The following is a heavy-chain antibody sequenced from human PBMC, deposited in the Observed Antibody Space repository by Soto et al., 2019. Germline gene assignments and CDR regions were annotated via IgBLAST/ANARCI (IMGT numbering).Heavy chain of an antibody. CDR3: AREVVGRFDWLLRGWFDP. V-gene: IGHV3-21*01. Sequence: EVQLVESGGGLVKPGGSLRLSCAASGFTFSSYSMNWVRQAPGKGLEWVSSISSSSSYIYYADSVKGRFTISRDNGKNSLYLQRNSLRAEDTAVYYCAREVVGRFDWLLRGWFDPWCEGALMIVSS. D-gene: IGHD3-9*01. CDR2: ISSSSSYI. J-gene: IGHJ5*02. CDR1: GFTFSSYS.